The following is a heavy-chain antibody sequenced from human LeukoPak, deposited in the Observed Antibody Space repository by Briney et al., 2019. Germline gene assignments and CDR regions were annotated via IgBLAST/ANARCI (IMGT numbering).Heavy chain of an antibody. Sequence: GASVKVSCKASGYTFSSNDINWVRQAAGQGLEWMGWMNPNSGDTGYTQKFQGRVAMTRSTSITTAYMELSSLISEDKAGYCCARGPFGSGRFLDYWGRGTLVTVSS. CDR1: GYTFSSND. J-gene: IGHJ4*02. CDR2: MNPNSGDT. V-gene: IGHV1-8*01. D-gene: IGHD3-10*01. CDR3: ARGPFGSGRFLDY.